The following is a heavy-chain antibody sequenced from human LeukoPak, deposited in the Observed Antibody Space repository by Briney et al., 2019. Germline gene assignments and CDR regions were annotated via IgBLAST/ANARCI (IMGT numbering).Heavy chain of an antibody. CDR2: IYPGDSDT. CDR1: GYSFTSYW. Sequence: RGESLKISCKGSGYSFTSYWIGWVRQMPGKGLEWMGVIYPGDSDTRYSPSFQGQVTISVDKSISTAYLQWSSLKASDTAMYYCARRSSGWYEGSTKYYYYMDVWGKGTTVTVSS. V-gene: IGHV5-51*01. CDR3: ARRSSGWYEGSTKYYYYMDV. D-gene: IGHD6-19*01. J-gene: IGHJ6*03.